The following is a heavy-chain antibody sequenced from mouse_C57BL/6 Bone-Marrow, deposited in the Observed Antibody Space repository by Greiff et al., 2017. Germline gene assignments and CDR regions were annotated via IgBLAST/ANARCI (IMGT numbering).Heavy chain of an antibody. J-gene: IGHJ3*01. V-gene: IGHV1-15*01. CDR1: GYTFTDYE. CDR2: IDPETGGT. CDR3: TRYRGSWVAY. Sequence: QVQLQQSGAELVRPGASVTLSCKASGYTFTDYEMHWVKQTPVHGLEWIGAIDPETGGTAYNQKFKGKAILTADKSSSTAYMELRSLTSEDSAVYYCTRYRGSWVAYWGQGTLVTVSA.